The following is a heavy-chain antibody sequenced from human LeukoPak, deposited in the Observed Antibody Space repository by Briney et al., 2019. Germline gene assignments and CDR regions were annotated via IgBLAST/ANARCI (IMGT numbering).Heavy chain of an antibody. CDR1: GFTFSTYA. V-gene: IGHV3-23*01. Sequence: GGSLRLSCAAPGFTFSTYAMSWVRQAPGKGLEWVSTISGSGDATYYADSVKGRFTISRDNSKSTLYLQMNSLRAEDTALYYCARAFYYDSGSYYGHFDYWGRGTLVTVSS. CDR2: ISGSGDAT. J-gene: IGHJ4*02. D-gene: IGHD3-10*01. CDR3: ARAFYYDSGSYYGHFDY.